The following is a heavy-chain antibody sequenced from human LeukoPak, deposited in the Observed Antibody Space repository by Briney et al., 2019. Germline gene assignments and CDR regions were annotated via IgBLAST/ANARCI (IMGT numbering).Heavy chain of an antibody. CDR1: GFTFSNYA. Sequence: GGSLRLSCAASGFTFSNYAMSWVRQAPGKGLEWVSGISGGGGTTYYADSVKGRFTISRDNSKNTLYLQMHSLRAEDTAVYYCAKDRVFYFDSSGYSCDYWGQGSPVTVSS. V-gene: IGHV3-23*01. D-gene: IGHD3-22*01. CDR2: ISGGGGTT. J-gene: IGHJ4*02. CDR3: AKDRVFYFDSSGYSCDY.